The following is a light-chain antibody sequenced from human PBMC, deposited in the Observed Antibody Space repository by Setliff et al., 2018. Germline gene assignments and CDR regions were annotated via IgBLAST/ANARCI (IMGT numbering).Light chain of an antibody. CDR3: ETWDDNLRAVL. CDR2: DNN. CDR1: SSNIGTHY. Sequence: PGQDVTISCSGGSSNIGTHYVSWYQVLPGTAPKLLIYDNNKRPSEIPDRFSGSKSDTSATLGITGLQTGDEADYYCETWDDNLRAVLFGGGTKVTVL. J-gene: IGLJ2*01. V-gene: IGLV1-51*01.